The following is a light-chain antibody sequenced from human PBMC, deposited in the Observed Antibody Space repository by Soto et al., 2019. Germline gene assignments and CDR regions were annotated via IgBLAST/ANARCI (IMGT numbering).Light chain of an antibody. CDR1: QSISSW. V-gene: IGKV1-5*01. CDR3: HQYNSYSPEP. J-gene: IGKJ1*01. Sequence: TVSATIEDRVTITCRGSQSISSWLAWYQQKPGKAPKLLIYDASSLESGVPSRFSGSGSGTEFTLAISSLQPDDFAIYYCHQYNSYSPEPSGQG. CDR2: DAS.